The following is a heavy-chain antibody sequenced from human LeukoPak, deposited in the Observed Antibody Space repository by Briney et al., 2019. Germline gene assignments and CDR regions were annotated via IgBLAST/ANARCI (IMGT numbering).Heavy chain of an antibody. J-gene: IGHJ6*03. CDR1: GFNFDDYV. D-gene: IGHD3-10*01. V-gene: IGHV3-9*01. CDR2: ISSNSDHI. Sequence: GGSLRLSCAASGFNFDDYVMHWVRQAPGKGLEWVSSISSNSDHIDYADSLKGRFTVSRDNAKNSLYLQMNSLRAEDPALYYCAKDSVVRGPPNYYYYMDVWGKGTTVTISS. CDR3: AKDSVVRGPPNYYYYMDV.